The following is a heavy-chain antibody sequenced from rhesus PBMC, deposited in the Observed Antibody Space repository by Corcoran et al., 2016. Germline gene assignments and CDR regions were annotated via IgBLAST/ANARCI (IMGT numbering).Heavy chain of an antibody. CDR2: SYGSSGST. Sequence: QVQLQELGPGVVKPSETLSLTCAVSGYSISSGYDWSWIRQPPGKGLEWIGYSYGSSGSTNYNPSLKNRVTISKDTSKNQFSLKLSSVTAADTAVYYCAGDRATVDFDYWGQGVLVTVSS. D-gene: IGHD5-36*01. CDR1: GYSISSGYD. J-gene: IGHJ4*01. CDR3: AGDRATVDFDY. V-gene: IGHV4-76*01.